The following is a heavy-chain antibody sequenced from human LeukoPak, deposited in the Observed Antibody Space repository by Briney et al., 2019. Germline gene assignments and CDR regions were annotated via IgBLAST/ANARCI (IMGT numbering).Heavy chain of an antibody. D-gene: IGHD4-17*01. Sequence: GASVKVSCKASGYTFTGYYMHWVRQAPGQGLEWMGWINPNSGGTNYAQKFQGRVTMTRDTSISTAYMELSRLRSDHTAVYYRARRTVTTAHDYWGQGTLVTVSS. J-gene: IGHJ4*02. CDR2: INPNSGGT. CDR1: GYTFTGYY. V-gene: IGHV1-2*02. CDR3: ARRTVTTAHDY.